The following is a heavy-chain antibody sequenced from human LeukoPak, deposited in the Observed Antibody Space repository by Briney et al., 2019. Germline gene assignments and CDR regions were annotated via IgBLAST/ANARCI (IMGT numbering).Heavy chain of an antibody. CDR2: INSGGSST. J-gene: IGHJ5*02. CDR1: GFTFSSYW. V-gene: IGHV3-74*01. Sequence: GGSLRLSCAASGFTFSSYWMRWVRQAPGKGLVWVSRINSGGSSTSYADSVKGRFTISRDNAKNTLYLQMNSLRAEDTAVYYCARRGRIVVSPFDPWGQGTLVTVSS. CDR3: ARRGRIVVSPFDP. D-gene: IGHD3-22*01.